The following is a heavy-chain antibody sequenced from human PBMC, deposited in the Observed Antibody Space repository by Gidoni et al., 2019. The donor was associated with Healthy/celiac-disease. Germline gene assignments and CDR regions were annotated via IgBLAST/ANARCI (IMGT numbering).Heavy chain of an antibody. D-gene: IGHD2-21*02. CDR2: ISCSGGST. J-gene: IGHJ4*02. V-gene: IGHV3-23*01. Sequence: EVQLLESGGGVVQPGGSLRLSCAASGFTFSSYAMSWFRKAPGKGLEWVSAISCSGGSTYYADSLKGRFTISRDNSKNTLYLQMNSLRAEDTAVYYCAKVGPFGVVTASFDYWGQGTLVTVSS. CDR1: GFTFSSYA. CDR3: AKVGPFGVVTASFDY.